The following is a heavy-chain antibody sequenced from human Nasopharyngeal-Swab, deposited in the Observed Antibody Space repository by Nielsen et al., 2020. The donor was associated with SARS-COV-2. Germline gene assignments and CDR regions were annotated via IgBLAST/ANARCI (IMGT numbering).Heavy chain of an antibody. Sequence: SETLSLTCAVYGGSFSGYYWSWIRQPPGKGLEWIGEINHSGSTNYNPSLKSRVTISVDTSKNQFSLKLSSVTAADTAVYYCARLRITLTEANWFDSWGQGTLVTVAS. CDR1: GGSFSGYY. J-gene: IGHJ5*01. CDR2: INHSGST. V-gene: IGHV4-34*01. D-gene: IGHD3-10*01. CDR3: ARLRITLTEANWFDS.